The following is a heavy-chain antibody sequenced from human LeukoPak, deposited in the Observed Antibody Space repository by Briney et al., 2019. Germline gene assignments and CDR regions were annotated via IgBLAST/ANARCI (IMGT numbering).Heavy chain of an antibody. CDR2: ISSSSSYI. V-gene: IGHV3-21*01. D-gene: IGHD2-15*01. Sequence: GGSLRLSCAASGFTFSSYSMNWVRQAPGKGLEWVSSISSSSSYIYYADSVKGRFTISRDNAKNSLYLQMNSLRAEDTAVYYCARVLAPYYYYGMDVWGQGTTVTVSS. CDR1: GFTFSSYS. CDR3: ARVLAPYYYYGMDV. J-gene: IGHJ6*02.